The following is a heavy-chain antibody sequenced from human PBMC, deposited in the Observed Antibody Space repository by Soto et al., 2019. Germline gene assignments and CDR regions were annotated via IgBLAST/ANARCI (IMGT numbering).Heavy chain of an antibody. V-gene: IGHV3-21*01. CDR2: ISSTSSHI. CDR1: ELSFSTYN. CDR3: ARDTAADGYYGMDV. Sequence: GGSIRLSCVASELSFSTYNMNWVRQAPGKGLEWVSFISSTSSHIHYADSVKGRFTISRDNAKNSLYLQMNSLRAEDTAVYYCARDTAADGYYGMDVWGQGTTVTVSS. D-gene: IGHD6-13*01. J-gene: IGHJ6*02.